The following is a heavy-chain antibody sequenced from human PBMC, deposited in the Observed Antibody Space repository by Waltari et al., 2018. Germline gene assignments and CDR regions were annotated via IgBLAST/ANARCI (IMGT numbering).Heavy chain of an antibody. V-gene: IGHV4-31*03. J-gene: IGHJ3*02. CDR2: IYYNGST. D-gene: IGHD3-22*01. CDR1: GGSIRSGGYY. CDR3: ARGGYDSSGYPDAFDI. Sequence: QVQLQESGPGLVKPSQTLSLTCTVSGGSIRSGGYYWSWLRQHPGKGLEWVGYIYYNGSTYYNPSLKSRGTISVDTSKNQFSLKLSSVTVADTAVYYCARGGYDSSGYPDAFDIWGQGTMVTVSS.